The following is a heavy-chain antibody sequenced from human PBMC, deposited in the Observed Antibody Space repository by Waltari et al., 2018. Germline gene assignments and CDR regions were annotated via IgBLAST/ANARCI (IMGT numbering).Heavy chain of an antibody. CDR1: GFSLSNFR. V-gene: IGHV3-30*01. D-gene: IGHD6-6*01. Sequence: QVHLVESGGGVVQPGRSLRLSCAASGFSLSNFRMHWVRQAPGTGLEWVAFISSGGNNKYYADSVKGRFTISRDNANNTVWLQMDSLRVEDTAVYYCARGWYSTSSGAAFDIWGQGTKVTVSS. J-gene: IGHJ3*02. CDR2: ISSGGNNK. CDR3: ARGWYSTSSGAAFDI.